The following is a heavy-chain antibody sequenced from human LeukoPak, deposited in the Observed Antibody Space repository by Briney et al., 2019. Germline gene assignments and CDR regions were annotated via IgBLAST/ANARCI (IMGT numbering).Heavy chain of an antibody. J-gene: IGHJ3*01. CDR1: GFTFSSYW. D-gene: IGHD2-21*02. Sequence: GGSLRLSCAASGFTFSSYWMSWVRQAPGKGLEWVSYISFSGTTIYYADSVKGRFTISRDNAKNSLYLQMTSLRAEDTAVCYCASHTAVVTATHDAFAFWGQGTMVTVSS. CDR3: ASHTAVVTATHDAFAF. V-gene: IGHV3-48*04. CDR2: ISFSGTTI.